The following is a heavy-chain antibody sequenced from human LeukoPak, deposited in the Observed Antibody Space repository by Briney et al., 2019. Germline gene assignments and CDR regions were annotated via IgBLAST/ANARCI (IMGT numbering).Heavy chain of an antibody. CDR3: ARASLDYGGNSGFDY. V-gene: IGHV3-30*03. CDR2: ISYDGSYK. J-gene: IGHJ4*02. Sequence: PGGSLRLSCAASGFTFSTYAMHWVRQAPGKGLEWVAVISYDGSYKYYADSVKGRFTISRDNAKNALCLQMNSLRAEDTAVYYCARASLDYGGNSGFDYWGQGTLVTVSS. D-gene: IGHD4-23*01. CDR1: GFTFSTYA.